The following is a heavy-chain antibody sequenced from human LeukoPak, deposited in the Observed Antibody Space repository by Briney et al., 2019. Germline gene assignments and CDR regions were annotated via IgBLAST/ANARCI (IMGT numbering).Heavy chain of an antibody. CDR2: IWYDGSNK. V-gene: IGHV3-33*01. CDR1: GFTFSSYG. J-gene: IGHJ4*02. CDR3: ARDGRALTVTTEVGY. Sequence: SGRSLRLSCAASGFTFSSYGMHWVRHAPGNGLEWVAVIWYDGSNKYYADSVKGRFTISRDNSKNTLYLQMNSLRAEDTAVYYCARDGRALTVTTEVGYWGQGTLVTVSS. D-gene: IGHD4-17*01.